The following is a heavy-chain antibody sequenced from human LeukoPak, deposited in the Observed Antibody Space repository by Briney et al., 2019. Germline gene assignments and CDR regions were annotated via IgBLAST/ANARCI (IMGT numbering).Heavy chain of an antibody. D-gene: IGHD6-13*01. CDR1: GFSFSDYW. Sequence: GGSLRLSCAASGFSFSDYWMHWVRQAPGEGLVWVSPINSDGSSTSYADSVKGRFTISRDNAKNTLYLQMNSLRAVDTAVYYCARVAIAAAQGRGSFNWFDPWGQGTLVTVSS. J-gene: IGHJ5*02. CDR3: ARVAIAAAQGRGSFNWFDP. CDR2: INSDGSST. V-gene: IGHV3-74*01.